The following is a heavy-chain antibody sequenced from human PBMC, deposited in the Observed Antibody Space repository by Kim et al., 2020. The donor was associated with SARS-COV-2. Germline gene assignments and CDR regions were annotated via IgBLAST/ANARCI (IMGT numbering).Heavy chain of an antibody. J-gene: IGHJ4*02. CDR3: ARGLDYGCNCGY. D-gene: IGHD4-17*01. V-gene: IGHV3-21*01. Sequence: YYEDTLEGGPTHSRDNDKNSLYLQMNSLRAGDTAVYYCARGLDYGCNCGYWGQGTLVTVSS.